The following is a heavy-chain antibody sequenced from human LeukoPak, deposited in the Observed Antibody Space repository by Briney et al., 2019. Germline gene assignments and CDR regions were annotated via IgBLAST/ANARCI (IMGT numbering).Heavy chain of an antibody. CDR1: GGTFSSYA. CDR2: INPNSGGT. D-gene: IGHD2-21*01. J-gene: IGHJ5*02. Sequence: ASVKVSCKASGGTFSSYAISWVRQAPGQGLEWMGWINPNSGGTNYAQKFQGRVTMTRDTSISTAYMELSRLRSDDTAVYYCARSTYCGGDCYSGWFDPWGQGTLVTVSS. V-gene: IGHV1-2*02. CDR3: ARSTYCGGDCYSGWFDP.